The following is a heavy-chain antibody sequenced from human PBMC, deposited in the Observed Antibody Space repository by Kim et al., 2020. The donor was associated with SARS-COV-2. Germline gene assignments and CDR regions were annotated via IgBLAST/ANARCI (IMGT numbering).Heavy chain of an antibody. CDR2: IFHSGGT. Sequence: SETLSLTCVVSGGFISAINWWTWVRQSPGKGLEWIGEIFHSGGTNYTPSLKSRVTMSIDKSKNQFSLKLTSVTAADTAVYYCARAYDSWCQGTLATVSS. V-gene: IGHV4-4*02. J-gene: IGHJ4*02. CDR1: GGFISAINW. CDR3: ARAYDS.